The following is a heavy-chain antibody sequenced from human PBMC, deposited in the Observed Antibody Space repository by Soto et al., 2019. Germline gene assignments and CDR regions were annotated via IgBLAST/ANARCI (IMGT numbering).Heavy chain of an antibody. Sequence: SVKVSCKTSGFTFSSSAVQWVRQARGHRLQWIGWIDVGSANANYAQKFQGRVTMTEDTSTDTAYMELSSLRSEDTAVYFCATVVRGVLLDHLSYFDYWGQGTLVTVSS. J-gene: IGHJ4*02. CDR2: IDVGSANA. CDR3: ATVVRGVLLDHLSYFDY. V-gene: IGHV1-58*01. D-gene: IGHD3-10*01. CDR1: GFTFSSSA.